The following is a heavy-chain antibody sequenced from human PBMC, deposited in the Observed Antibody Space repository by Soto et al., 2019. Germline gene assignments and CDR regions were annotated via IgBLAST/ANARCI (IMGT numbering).Heavy chain of an antibody. V-gene: IGHV3-30*03. J-gene: IGHJ4*02. CDR3: ARGTPYSSGWYYFDF. D-gene: IGHD6-19*01. Sequence: GGSLRLSCAASGFTFTTYGMHWVRQAPGKGLEWVAVISYDGTNKFYEDSVDGRFTISRDNSKNMLFLQMNSLRTEDTAVYYCARGTPYSSGWYYFDFWGKGTLVTVSS. CDR1: GFTFTTYG. CDR2: ISYDGTNK.